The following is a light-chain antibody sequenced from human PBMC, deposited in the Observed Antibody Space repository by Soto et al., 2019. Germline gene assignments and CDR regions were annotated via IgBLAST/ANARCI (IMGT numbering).Light chain of an antibody. J-gene: IGKJ3*01. CDR3: QQYGSSPPKFT. CDR1: QSVSSN. Sequence: EIVMTQSPATLSVSPGERATLSCRASQSVSSNLAWYQQKPGQAPRLLIYGASTRATGIPARFSGSGSGTDFTLTISRLEPEDFAVYYCQQYGSSPPKFTFGPGTKWIS. V-gene: IGKV3-15*01. CDR2: GAS.